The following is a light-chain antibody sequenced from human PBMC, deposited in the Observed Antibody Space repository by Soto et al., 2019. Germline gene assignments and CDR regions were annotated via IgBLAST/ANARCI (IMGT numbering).Light chain of an antibody. Sequence: EIQMTQSPSTLSASVGDRVTITCRASQSISSWLAWYQQKPGKAPKLLIYDASSLESGVPSRFSGSGSGTEFTLTISSLQPDDFATYYCQQYNSLWTFGQGTQVDIK. J-gene: IGKJ1*01. CDR2: DAS. CDR1: QSISSW. V-gene: IGKV1-5*01. CDR3: QQYNSLWT.